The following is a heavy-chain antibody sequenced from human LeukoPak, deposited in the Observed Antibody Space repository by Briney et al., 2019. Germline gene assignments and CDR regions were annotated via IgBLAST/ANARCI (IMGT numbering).Heavy chain of an antibody. J-gene: IGHJ4*02. CDR1: GGTFSSFT. CDR2: IIPIFGST. Sequence: SVKVSCKVSGGTFSSFTISWLRQAPGQGLEWRGGIIPIFGSTNYAQKFQGRVTNTADDSTSTAYMEVTSLTSDDTAVYYCARGYDVGDYVPYSYWGQGTLVIVSS. D-gene: IGHD4-17*01. V-gene: IGHV1-69*01. CDR3: ARGYDVGDYVPYSY.